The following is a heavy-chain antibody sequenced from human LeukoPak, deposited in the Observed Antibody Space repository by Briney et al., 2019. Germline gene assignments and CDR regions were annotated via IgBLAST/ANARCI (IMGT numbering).Heavy chain of an antibody. J-gene: IGHJ4*02. CDR2: IGGSGGST. D-gene: IGHD6-19*01. CDR3: AKGDVYSSGWLSFDY. CDR1: GFTFSSYA. Sequence: GGSLRLSCAASGFTFSSYAMSWVRQAPGKGLEWVSAIGGSGGSTYYADSVKGRFTISRDNSKNTLYLQMNSLRAEDTAVYYCAKGDVYSSGWLSFDYWGQGTLVTVSS. V-gene: IGHV3-23*01.